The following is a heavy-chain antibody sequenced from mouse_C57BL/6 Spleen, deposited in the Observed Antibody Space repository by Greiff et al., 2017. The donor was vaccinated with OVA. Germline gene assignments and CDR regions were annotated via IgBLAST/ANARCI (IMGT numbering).Heavy chain of an antibody. J-gene: IGHJ3*01. CDR2: IGPGSGST. CDR3: TVNSSGYGAY. CDR1: GYTFTDYY. D-gene: IGHD3-2*02. V-gene: IGHV1-77*01. Sequence: VQLQQSGAELVKPGASVKISCKASGYTFTDYYINWVKQRPGQGLEWIGKIGPGSGSTYYNEKFKGKATLTADKSSSTAYMQRSSLTSEDSAVCVCTVNSSGYGAYWGQGTLVTVSA.